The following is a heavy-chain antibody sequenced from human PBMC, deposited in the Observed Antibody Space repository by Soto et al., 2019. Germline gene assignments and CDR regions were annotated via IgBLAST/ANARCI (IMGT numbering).Heavy chain of an antibody. CDR1: GFPFSDYY. D-gene: IGHD3-22*01. CDR3: ARRRPIGYYNF. CDR2: IGSSGDYT. V-gene: IGHV3-11*05. J-gene: IGHJ4*02. Sequence: QVQLVESGGDLVKPGGSLRLSCAASGFPFSDYYMSWIRQAPGKGLEWVSSIGSSGDYTNYADSVKGRFTTSRDNAKNSLYLQMNSLRAEDTAVYFCARRRPIGYYNFWGQGTLVTVS.